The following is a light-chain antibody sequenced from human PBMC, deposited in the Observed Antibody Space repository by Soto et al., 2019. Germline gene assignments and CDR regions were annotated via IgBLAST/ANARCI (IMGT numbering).Light chain of an antibody. CDR1: SSDVGSYNL. CDR2: EGS. Sequence: HSALTQPASVSGSPGQSITISCTGTSSDVGSYNLVSWYQQHPGKAPKLMIYEGSKRPSGVSNRFSGSKSGNTASLTISGLQAEDEADYYCCSYAGSSFVVFGGGTKVTVL. V-gene: IGLV2-23*01. J-gene: IGLJ2*01. CDR3: CSYAGSSFVV.